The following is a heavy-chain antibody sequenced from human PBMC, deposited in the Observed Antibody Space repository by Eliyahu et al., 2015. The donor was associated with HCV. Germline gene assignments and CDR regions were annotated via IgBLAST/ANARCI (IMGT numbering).Heavy chain of an antibody. J-gene: IGHJ4*02. CDR2: ISSSSSTI. Sequence: EVQLVESGGGLVQPGGSLRLSCAASGFTFSSYSMNWVRQAPGKGLEWVSYISSSSSTIYYADSVKGRFXISRDNAKNSLYLQMNSLRAEDTAVYYCARGGPSKWEPFDYWGQGTLVTVSS. D-gene: IGHD1-26*01. CDR3: ARGGPSKWEPFDY. CDR1: GFTFSSYS. V-gene: IGHV3-48*01.